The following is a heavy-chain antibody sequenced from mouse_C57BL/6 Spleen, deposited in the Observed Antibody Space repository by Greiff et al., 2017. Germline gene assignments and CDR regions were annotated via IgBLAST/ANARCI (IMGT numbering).Heavy chain of an antibody. J-gene: IGHJ2*01. Sequence: EVQRVESGGGLVQPGGSLKLSCAASGFTFSDYYMYWVRQTPEKRLEWVAYISNGGGSTYYPDTVKGRFTISRDNAKNTLYLQMSRLKSEDTAMYYCARQGPGFDYWGQGTTLTVSS. CDR1: GFTFSDYY. D-gene: IGHD4-1*01. CDR2: ISNGGGST. V-gene: IGHV5-12*01. CDR3: ARQGPGFDY.